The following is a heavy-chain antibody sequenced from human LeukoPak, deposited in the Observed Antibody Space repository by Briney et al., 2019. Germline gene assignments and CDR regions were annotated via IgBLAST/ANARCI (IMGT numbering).Heavy chain of an antibody. Sequence: GGSLRLSCAASGFTFSDYSMNWVRQAPGKGLEWISYIGIDSGNANYADSVKGRFTISGDKAKNSLYLQMNSLRVEDTAVYYCARDYKYAFDNWGQGTLVTVSS. D-gene: IGHD5-24*01. CDR2: IGIDSGNA. CDR1: GFTFSDYS. J-gene: IGHJ4*02. V-gene: IGHV3-48*01. CDR3: ARDYKYAFDN.